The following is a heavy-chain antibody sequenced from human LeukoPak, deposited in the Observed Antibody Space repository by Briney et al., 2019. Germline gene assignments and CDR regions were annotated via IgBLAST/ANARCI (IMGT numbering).Heavy chain of an antibody. J-gene: IGHJ4*02. CDR3: ARVSFNGRNDY. V-gene: IGHV4-38-2*02. Sequence: SETLSLTCTVSGYSISTGYYWGWIRQPPGEGLEWIGTIYHSGSTYYNPSLKSRFAISIDTSKNQFSLKLSSVTAADTAVYYCARVSFNGRNDYWGQGTLVTVSS. CDR2: IYHSGST. CDR1: GYSISTGYY.